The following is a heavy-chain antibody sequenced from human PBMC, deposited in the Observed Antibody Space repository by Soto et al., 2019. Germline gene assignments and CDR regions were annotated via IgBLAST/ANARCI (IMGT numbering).Heavy chain of an antibody. Sequence: GASVKVSCKASGFTFTSSAVQWVRQARGQRLEWIGWIAVGSGNTNYAQKFQERVTITRDMSTSTAYMELSSLRSEDTAVYYCAAGDYYDSSGFDYWGQGTLVTVSS. CDR1: GFTFTSSA. V-gene: IGHV1-58*01. CDR2: IAVGSGNT. J-gene: IGHJ4*02. D-gene: IGHD3-22*01. CDR3: AAGDYYDSSGFDY.